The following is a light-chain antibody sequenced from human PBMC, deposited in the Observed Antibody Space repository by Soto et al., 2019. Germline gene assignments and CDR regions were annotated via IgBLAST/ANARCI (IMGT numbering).Light chain of an antibody. J-gene: IGLJ3*02. CDR3: SSYTTINTVVV. CDR2: DVT. CDR1: SSDIGAYNY. V-gene: IGLV2-14*03. Sequence: QPVLTQPASVSGSPGQSITFSCTGTSSDIGAYNYVSWYQHHPGKAPKLLIYDVTDPPSGVSDRFSGSKSGTTASLTISGLQAEDEADYFCSSYTTINTVVVFGGGTKLTVL.